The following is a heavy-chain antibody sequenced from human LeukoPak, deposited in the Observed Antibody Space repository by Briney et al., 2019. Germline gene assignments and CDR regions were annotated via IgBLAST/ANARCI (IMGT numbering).Heavy chain of an antibody. V-gene: IGHV3-30*02. J-gene: IGHJ6*02. CDR3: TRDLMDYDVSTGLHHYYMDV. D-gene: IGHD3-9*01. CDR1: GFTFSSYG. CDR2: IRYDGSNK. Sequence: SGGSLRLSCAASGFTFSSYGMHWVRQAPGKGLEWVAFIRYDGSNKYYADSAKGRFTISRDNSKNTLYLQMNSLRAEDTAVYYCTRDLMDYDVSTGLHHYYMDVWGQGTTVTVSS.